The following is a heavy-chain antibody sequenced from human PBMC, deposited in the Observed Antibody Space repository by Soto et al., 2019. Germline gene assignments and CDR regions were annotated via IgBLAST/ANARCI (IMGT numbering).Heavy chain of an antibody. CDR2: ISSSSSYI. Sequence: EVQLVESGGGLVKPGGSLRLSCAASGFTFSSYSMNWVRQAPGKGLEWVSSISSSSSYIHYADSVKGRFTISRDNAKNSLYLQMTSLRAEDPAVYYCPRDNTMGTGYFDYWGQGTLVTVSS. J-gene: IGHJ4*02. CDR1: GFTFSSYS. CDR3: PRDNTMGTGYFDY. V-gene: IGHV3-21*01. D-gene: IGHD3-10*01.